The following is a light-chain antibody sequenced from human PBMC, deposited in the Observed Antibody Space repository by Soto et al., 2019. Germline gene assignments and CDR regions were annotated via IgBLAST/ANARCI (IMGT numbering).Light chain of an antibody. CDR2: GAS. Sequence: IVLTQSPGTLSLSPWERATLSCRASQSVSSSYLAWYQQKPGQAPRLLIYGASSRATGIPDRFSGSGSGTDFPLTISRLEPEDFAVYYCQQYGSSPLTFGGGTKVDIK. V-gene: IGKV3-20*01. J-gene: IGKJ4*01. CDR1: QSVSSSY. CDR3: QQYGSSPLT.